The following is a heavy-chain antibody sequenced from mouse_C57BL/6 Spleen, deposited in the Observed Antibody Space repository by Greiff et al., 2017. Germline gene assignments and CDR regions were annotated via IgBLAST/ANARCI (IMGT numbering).Heavy chain of an antibody. V-gene: IGHV5-17*01. CDR1: GFTFSDYG. CDR3: ARHDYDGGYWYFDV. J-gene: IGHJ1*03. Sequence: EVKLVESGGGLVKPGGSLKLSCAASGFTFSDYGMHWVRQAPEKGLEWVAYISSGSSTIYDAETVKGRFTNSRDNAKNTLFLQMTSRRSEDTAMYYCARHDYDGGYWYFDVWGTGTTVTVSS. CDR2: ISSGSSTI. D-gene: IGHD2-4*01.